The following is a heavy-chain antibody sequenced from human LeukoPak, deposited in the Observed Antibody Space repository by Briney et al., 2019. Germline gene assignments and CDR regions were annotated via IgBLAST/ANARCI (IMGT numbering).Heavy chain of an antibody. V-gene: IGHV4-31*03. CDR2: IYNSGST. CDR3: ARGAPPDS. Sequence: PSETLSLTCIVSGASLNTGDYCWNWIRQHPGKGLEWIGYIYNSGSTYYNPSLKSRVTISVDTSKNHFSLRLTSVTAADSAVYYCARGAPPDSWGQGTLVTVSS. J-gene: IGHJ4*02. CDR1: GASLNTGDYC.